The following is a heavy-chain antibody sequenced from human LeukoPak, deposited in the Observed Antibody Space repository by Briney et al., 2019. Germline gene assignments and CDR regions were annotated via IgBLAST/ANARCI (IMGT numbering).Heavy chain of an antibody. J-gene: IGHJ4*02. CDR3: AGNYGPYYFDY. CDR1: GFTFSNYG. V-gene: IGHV3-33*01. Sequence: SGGSLRLSCAASGFTFSNYGMHWVRQAPGKGLEWVAFIWYDGINKYSADSVQGRFTIYRDNSKNTLYLQMNSLRAEDTAVYYCAGNYGPYYFDYWGQGTLVTVSS. CDR2: IWYDGINK. D-gene: IGHD3-10*01.